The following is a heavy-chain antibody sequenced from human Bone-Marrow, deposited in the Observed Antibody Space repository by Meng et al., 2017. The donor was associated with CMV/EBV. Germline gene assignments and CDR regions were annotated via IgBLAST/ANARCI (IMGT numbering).Heavy chain of an antibody. Sequence: ASVKVSCKASGYTFTSYGISWVRQAPGQGLEWMGWINPNSGGTNYAQKFQGRVTMTRDTSISTAYMELSRLRSDDTAVYYCASQNRDIGDYWGQGTLVTVSS. D-gene: IGHD2-15*01. J-gene: IGHJ4*02. CDR2: INPNSGGT. V-gene: IGHV1-2*02. CDR1: GYTFTSYG. CDR3: ASQNRDIGDY.